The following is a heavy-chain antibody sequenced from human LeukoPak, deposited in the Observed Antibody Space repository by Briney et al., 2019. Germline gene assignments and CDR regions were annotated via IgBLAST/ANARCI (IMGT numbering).Heavy chain of an antibody. D-gene: IGHD6-19*01. Sequence: GRSPRLSCAGSGFTFSRYNMNWFRQAPGKGLERVSSISSRSSYIFYADSVKGRFTISRDNAKNSLYLQMNSLGAEDTAVYYCARDAQWLVPEGYYYYMDVWGKGTTVTVS. V-gene: IGHV3-21*01. CDR2: ISSRSSYI. CDR3: ARDAQWLVPEGYYYYMDV. CDR1: GFTFSRYN. J-gene: IGHJ6*03.